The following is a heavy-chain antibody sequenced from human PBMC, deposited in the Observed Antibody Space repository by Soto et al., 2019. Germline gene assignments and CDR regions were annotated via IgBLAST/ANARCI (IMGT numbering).Heavy chain of an antibody. J-gene: IGHJ4*02. CDR3: ARRGGYYYETSAYYRFDY. CDR2: VYHSGST. D-gene: IGHD3-22*01. Sequence: SDTLSLTCAVSGGSISSTNWWSWVRQPPGKGLEWIGEVYHSGSTNYNPCLKSRVTISVDKSKNQFSLKLSSVTAADTAVYYCARRGGYYYETSAYYRFDYWGQGTLVTVSS. CDR1: GGSISSTNW. V-gene: IGHV4-4*02.